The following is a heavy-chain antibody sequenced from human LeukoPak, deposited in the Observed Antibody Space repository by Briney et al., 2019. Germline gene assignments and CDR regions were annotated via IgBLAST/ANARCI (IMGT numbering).Heavy chain of an antibody. Sequence: ASVKASCKASGGTFSSYAISWVRQAPGQGLEWMGRIIPILGIANYAQKFQGRVTITADKSTSTAYMELSSLRSEDTAVYYCLFSSSSGVFDYWGQGTLVTVSS. CDR2: IIPILGIA. V-gene: IGHV1-69*04. J-gene: IGHJ4*02. D-gene: IGHD6-6*01. CDR3: LFSSSSGVFDY. CDR1: GGTFSSYA.